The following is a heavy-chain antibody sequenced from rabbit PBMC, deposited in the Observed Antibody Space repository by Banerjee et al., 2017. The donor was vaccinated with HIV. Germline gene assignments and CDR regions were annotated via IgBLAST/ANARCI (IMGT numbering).Heavy chain of an antibody. D-gene: IGHD2-1*01. CDR3: ARAMATMTMVMNL. CDR2: IYAGSSGST. CDR1: GLDFSSYYY. V-gene: IGHV1S43*01. Sequence: QSLEESGGDLVKPGASLTLTCTASGLDFSSYYYMCWVRQAPGKGLEWIACIYAGSSGSTYYASWVNGRFTISRSSSLNTVDLKMTSLTAADTATYFCARAMATMTMVMNLWGQGTLVTVS. J-gene: IGHJ4*01.